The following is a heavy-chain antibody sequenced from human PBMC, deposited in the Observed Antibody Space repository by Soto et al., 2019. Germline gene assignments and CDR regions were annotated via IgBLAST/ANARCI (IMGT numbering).Heavy chain of an antibody. CDR3: ARDGTSAVTANNVRYCSGGSCYGFGY. V-gene: IGHV3-33*01. CDR2: IWYDGSNK. J-gene: IGHJ4*02. CDR1: GFTFSSYG. D-gene: IGHD2-15*01. Sequence: GGSLRLSCAASGFTFSSYGMHWVRQAPGKGLEWVAVIWYDGSNKYYADSVKGRFTISRDNSKNTLYLQMNSLRAEDTAVYYCARDGTSAVTANNVRYCSGGSCYGFGYWGQGTLVTVSS.